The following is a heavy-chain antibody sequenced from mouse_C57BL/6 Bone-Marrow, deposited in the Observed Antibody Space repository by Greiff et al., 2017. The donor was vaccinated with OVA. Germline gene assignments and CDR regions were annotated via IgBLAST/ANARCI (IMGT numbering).Heavy chain of an antibody. J-gene: IGHJ4*01. V-gene: IGHV2-9-1*01. Sequence: VKLMESGPGLVAPSQSLSITCTVSGFSLTSYAISWVRQPPGTGLEWLGVIWTGGGTNYNSALKSRLSISKDNSKSQVFLKMNSLQTDDTARYYCARKADYYGSSYDYAMDYWGQGTSVTVSS. CDR3: ARKADYYGSSYDYAMDY. CDR1: GFSLTSYA. CDR2: IWTGGGT. D-gene: IGHD1-1*01.